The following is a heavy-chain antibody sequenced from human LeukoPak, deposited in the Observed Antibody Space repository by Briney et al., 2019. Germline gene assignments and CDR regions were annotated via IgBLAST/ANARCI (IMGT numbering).Heavy chain of an antibody. CDR1: GGTFSSYA. Sequence: GASVKVSCKASGGTFSSYAISWVRQAPGQGLEWMGGIIHIFGTANYAQKFQGRVTITTDESTSTAYMELSSLRSEDTAVYYCARAGLVTTVTTSPYYFDYWGQGTLVTVSS. D-gene: IGHD4-17*01. CDR2: IIHIFGTA. J-gene: IGHJ4*02. V-gene: IGHV1-69*05. CDR3: ARAGLVTTVTTSPYYFDY.